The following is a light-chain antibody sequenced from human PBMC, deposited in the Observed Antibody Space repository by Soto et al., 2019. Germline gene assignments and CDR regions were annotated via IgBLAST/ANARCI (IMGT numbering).Light chain of an antibody. CDR1: SSDVGAYNY. V-gene: IGLV2-8*01. J-gene: IGLJ2*01. CDR3: SSYGGGDTFHVI. Sequence: QSVLTQPPSAPGSPGQSVTISCTGTSSDVGAYNYVSWYQQYTGKAPKLMIYDVSKRPSGVPDRFSGSKSGNTASLTVSGLRADDEAVYYCSSYGGGDTFHVIFGGGTKVTVL. CDR2: DVS.